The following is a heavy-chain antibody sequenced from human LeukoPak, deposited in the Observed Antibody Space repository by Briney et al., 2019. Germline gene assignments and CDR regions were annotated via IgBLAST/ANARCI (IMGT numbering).Heavy chain of an antibody. CDR2: IYTSGST. CDR3: ARDVYCSGGSCYAPSGASRYYYYMDV. CDR1: GGSISSGSYY. V-gene: IGHV4-61*02. Sequence: SETLSLTCTVSGGSISSGSYYWSWIRQPAGKGLEWIGRIYTSGSTNYNPSLKSRVTISVDTSKNQFSLKLGSVTAADTAVYYCARDVYCSGGSCYAPSGASRYYYYMDVWGKGTTVTVSS. J-gene: IGHJ6*03. D-gene: IGHD2-15*01.